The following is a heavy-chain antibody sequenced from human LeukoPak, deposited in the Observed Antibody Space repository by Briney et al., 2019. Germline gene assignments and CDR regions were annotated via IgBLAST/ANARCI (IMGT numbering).Heavy chain of an antibody. CDR1: GYTLTELS. Sequence: ASVKVSCKVSGYTLTELSMHWVRQAPGKGVEWMGGFDPEDGETIYAQKFQGRVTMTEDTSTDTAYMELSSLRSEDTAVYYCATWFIAAAVGDYWGQGTLVTVSS. CDR2: FDPEDGET. D-gene: IGHD6-13*01. V-gene: IGHV1-24*01. CDR3: ATWFIAAAVGDY. J-gene: IGHJ4*02.